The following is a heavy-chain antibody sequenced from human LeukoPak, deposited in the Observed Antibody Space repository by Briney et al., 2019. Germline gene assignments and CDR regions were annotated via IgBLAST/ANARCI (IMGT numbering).Heavy chain of an antibody. CDR1: GGSISSGSYY. V-gene: IGHV4-61*02. J-gene: IGHJ3*02. D-gene: IGHD1-26*01. CDR3: ARSSGTLIDAFDI. CDR2: IYTSGST. Sequence: SQTLSLTCTVSGGSISSGSYYWSWIRQPAGKGQEWIGRIYTSGSTNYKPSLKRRVTISVDTSKNQFSLKLSSVTAADTAVYYCARSSGTLIDAFDIWGQGTMVTVSS.